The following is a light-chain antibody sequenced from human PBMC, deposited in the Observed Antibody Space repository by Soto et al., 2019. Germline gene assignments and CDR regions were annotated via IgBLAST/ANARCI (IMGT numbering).Light chain of an antibody. CDR1: QSVSSDY. V-gene: IGKV3-20*01. J-gene: IGKJ2*01. CDR3: HQYGSSPDT. CDR2: DAS. Sequence: EIVLTQSPGTLSLSSGERATLSCRASQSVSSDYLAWYQQKPGQAPRLVISDASRRATGIPDRFSGSGSGTDFTLTISRLEPEDFALYYCHQYGSSPDTFDQGTKLQIK.